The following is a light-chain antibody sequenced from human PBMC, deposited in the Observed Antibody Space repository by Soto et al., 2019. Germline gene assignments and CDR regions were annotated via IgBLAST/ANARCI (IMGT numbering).Light chain of an antibody. CDR3: QQCRNWPYT. Sequence: ETVMTQSPGTLSVSVGDRVTLSCRASQSVSSDLAWYQQKSGQAPRLLVFGASTRATGIPARFSGSGTWTEFTLTISSLQSEDFAGYYCQQCRNWPYTFGQGTKLEIK. CDR2: GAS. J-gene: IGKJ2*01. V-gene: IGKV3-15*01. CDR1: QSVSSD.